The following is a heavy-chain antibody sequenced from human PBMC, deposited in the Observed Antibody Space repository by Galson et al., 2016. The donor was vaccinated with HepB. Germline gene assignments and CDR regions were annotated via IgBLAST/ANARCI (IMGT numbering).Heavy chain of an antibody. V-gene: IGHV4-4*07. CDR2: LYTSGGT. D-gene: IGHD3-22*01. CDR3: ARDLDTYYVSGMDV. CDR1: GGSISSYY. Sequence: SETLSLTCTVSGGSISSYYWSWIRQPAGKGLEWIGRLYTSGGTNYNPSLKGRVTMSVDTSKNQFSLRLSSVTAADTAVYYCARDLDTYYVSGMDVWGQGTTVTVSS. J-gene: IGHJ6*02.